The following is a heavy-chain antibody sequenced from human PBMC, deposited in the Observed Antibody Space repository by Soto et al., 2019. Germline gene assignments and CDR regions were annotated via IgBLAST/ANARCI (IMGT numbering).Heavy chain of an antibody. CDR3: ARVQSGYDFAY. CDR2: ISAYNGNT. V-gene: IGHV1-18*01. Sequence: AASVKVSCKASGYTFTSHDISWVRQAPGQGLEWMVWISAYNGNTHYAQKLQGRVTMTTDTSTSTAYMELRSLRSDDTAVYYCARVQSGYDFAYWGQGTLVTVSS. D-gene: IGHD5-12*01. CDR1: GYTFTSHD. J-gene: IGHJ4*02.